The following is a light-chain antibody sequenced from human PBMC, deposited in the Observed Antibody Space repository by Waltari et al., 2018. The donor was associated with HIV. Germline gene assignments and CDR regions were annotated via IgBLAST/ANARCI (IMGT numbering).Light chain of an antibody. CDR3: TAWDDGLSDPV. CDR2: SNN. J-gene: IGLJ3*02. V-gene: IGLV1-44*01. CDR1: STNIGSNT. Sequence: QSVLTQPPSASGTPGQRVTISCSGSSTNIGSNTVNWYQQPPGTAPKLLIYSNNQRPSGVPDRFSGSKSGTSASLAISGLQSEDEADYYCTAWDDGLSDPVFGGGTKLTVL.